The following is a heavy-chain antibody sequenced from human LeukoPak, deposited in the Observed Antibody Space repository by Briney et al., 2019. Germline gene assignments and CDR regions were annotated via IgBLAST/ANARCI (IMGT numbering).Heavy chain of an antibody. CDR2: IIPIIGRV. V-gene: IGHV1-69*04. J-gene: IGHJ4*02. D-gene: IGHD3-22*01. Sequence: GASVTVSCMASVGTFSGYGFSWVRQAPGQGLEWMGRIIPIIGRVNYAQNFQARVTITADRSTTTVYLELSNLRSDDTAVYYCARGRAGRNFDTTGYYPLDSWGQGTRVTVS. CDR1: VGTFSGYG. CDR3: ARGRAGRNFDTTGYYPLDS.